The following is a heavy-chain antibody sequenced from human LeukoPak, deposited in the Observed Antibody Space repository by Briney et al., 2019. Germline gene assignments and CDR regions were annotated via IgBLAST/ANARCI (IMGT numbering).Heavy chain of an antibody. D-gene: IGHD3-10*01. Sequence: SGPTLVNPTQTLTLTCTFSGFSLSTSGVGVGWIRQPPGKALERLALIYWDDDKRYNPSLRSRLTITKDPSKNQMVLTMTNMDPVDTATYYCEHSFNYFGSVHYYYPLDYWGQGTLVTVSS. CDR3: EHSFNYFGSVHYYYPLDY. J-gene: IGHJ4*02. CDR1: GFSLSTSGVG. CDR2: IYWDDDK. V-gene: IGHV2-5*02.